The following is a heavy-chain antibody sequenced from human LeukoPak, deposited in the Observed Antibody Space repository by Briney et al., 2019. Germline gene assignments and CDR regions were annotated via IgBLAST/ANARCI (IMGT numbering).Heavy chain of an antibody. D-gene: IGHD4-17*01. J-gene: IGHJ4*02. CDR1: GFTFSSYG. CDR2: ISYDGSNK. V-gene: IGHV3-30*18. Sequence: GGSLRLSCAASGFTFSSYGMHWVRQAPGKGLEWVAVISYDGSNKYYADSVKGRFTISRDNSKNTLYLQMNSLRPEDTAVYYCAKGTHDYGDYGYYFDYWGQGTLVTVSS. CDR3: AKGTHDYGDYGYYFDY.